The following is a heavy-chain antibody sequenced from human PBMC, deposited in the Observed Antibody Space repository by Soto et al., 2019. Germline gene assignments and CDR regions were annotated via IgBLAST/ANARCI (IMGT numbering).Heavy chain of an antibody. J-gene: IGHJ6*03. CDR3: ARDLRVSRVATALPYYMDV. Sequence: GGSLRLSCAASGFTFGSYSMNWVRQAPGKGLEWVSFILSSSGVIYYADSVKGRFTISRDNAKNSLYLQMNSLRAEDTAVYYCARDLRVSRVATALPYYMDVSGKGTTVTVS. D-gene: IGHD2-15*01. CDR2: ILSSSGVI. CDR1: GFTFGSYS. V-gene: IGHV3-48*01.